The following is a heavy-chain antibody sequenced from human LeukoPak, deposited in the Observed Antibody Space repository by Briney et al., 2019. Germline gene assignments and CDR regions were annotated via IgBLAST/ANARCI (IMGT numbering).Heavy chain of an antibody. Sequence: SETLSLTCAVYGGSFSGYYWSWIRQPPGKGLEWIGEINHSGSTNYNPSLKSRVTISVDTSKNQFSLKLSSVTAADTAVYYCARGSLDIEVVPANWFDPWGQGTLVTVSS. CDR2: INHSGST. D-gene: IGHD2-2*03. V-gene: IGHV4-34*01. J-gene: IGHJ5*02. CDR3: ARGSLDIEVVPANWFDP. CDR1: GGSFSGYY.